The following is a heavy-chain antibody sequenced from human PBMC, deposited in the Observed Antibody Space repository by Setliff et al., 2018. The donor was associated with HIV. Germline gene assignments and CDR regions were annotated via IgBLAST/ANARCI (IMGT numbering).Heavy chain of an antibody. Sequence: KPSETLSLTCAVYGGSFSVYYWSWIRQPPGKGLEWIGEINHSGSTNYNPSLQSRVTISVDTSKNQFSLNLSSVTAPDTAVYYCARVSSTYWYSIFRNYYYHMDVWGKGTTVTVSS. D-gene: IGHD2-8*02. V-gene: IGHV4-34*01. CDR2: INHSGST. CDR3: ARVSSTYWYSIFRNYYYHMDV. J-gene: IGHJ6*03. CDR1: GGSFSVYY.